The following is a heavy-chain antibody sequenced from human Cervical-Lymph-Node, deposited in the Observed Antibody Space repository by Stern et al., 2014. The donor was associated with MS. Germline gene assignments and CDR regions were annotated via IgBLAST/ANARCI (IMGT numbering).Heavy chain of an antibody. Sequence: QLQLQESGPGLVKPSETLSLTCTVAGASFTDYYWSWIRQSPGKGLECIGYIYTSGSHNYNPFLKSRVIISLGTTKKQFSLKLSAVTAADTAVYYCARGGRMATMYYWGQGNLVTVSS. J-gene: IGHJ4*02. V-gene: IGHV4-59*01. CDR1: GASFTDYY. CDR2: IYTSGSH. D-gene: IGHD5-24*01. CDR3: ARGGRMATMYY.